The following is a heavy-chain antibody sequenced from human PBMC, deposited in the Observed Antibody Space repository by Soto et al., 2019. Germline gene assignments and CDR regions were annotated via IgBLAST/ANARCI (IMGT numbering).Heavy chain of an antibody. CDR1: GFTFSGSA. Sequence: GGSLRLSCAASGFTFSGSAMHWVRQASGKGLEWVGRIRSKANSYATADAASVKGRFTISRDDSKNTEYLKMNSLKTEDTAVYYWTRNWGSGWYYVDYWGQGTLVTVSS. CDR3: TRNWGSGWYYVDY. CDR2: IRSKANSYAT. V-gene: IGHV3-73*01. J-gene: IGHJ4*02. D-gene: IGHD6-19*01.